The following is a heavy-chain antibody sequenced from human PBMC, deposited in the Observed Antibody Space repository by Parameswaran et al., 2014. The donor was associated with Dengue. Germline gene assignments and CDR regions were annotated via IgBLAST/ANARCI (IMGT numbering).Heavy chain of an antibody. CDR2: IWYDGSNK. Sequence: MPGVRQAPGKGLEWVAVIWYDGSNKYYADSVKGRFTISRDNSKNTLYLQMNSLRAEDTAVYYCARGGRIAVAGTVYYYGMDVWGQGTTVTVSS. D-gene: IGHD6-19*01. CDR3: ARGGRIAVAGTVYYYGMDV. V-gene: IGHV3-33*01. J-gene: IGHJ6*02.